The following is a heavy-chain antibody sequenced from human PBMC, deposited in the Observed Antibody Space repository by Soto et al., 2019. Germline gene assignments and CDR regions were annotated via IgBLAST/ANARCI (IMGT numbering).Heavy chain of an antibody. J-gene: IGHJ3*02. CDR2: VYYGGAIFYSGNI. Sequence: PSETLALTCTVSGDSISSSNSHWGWTRQPPGKGMEYSGSVYYGGAIFYSGNIYYNPSLKSRVTISVDTSKNQFSLRLSSVTAADTGVYYCVRYDRINMKPSSTEGFHIWGQGTMVTVSS. D-gene: IGHD3-3*02. CDR1: GDSISSSNSH. CDR3: VRYDRINMKPSSTEGFHI. V-gene: IGHV4-39*01.